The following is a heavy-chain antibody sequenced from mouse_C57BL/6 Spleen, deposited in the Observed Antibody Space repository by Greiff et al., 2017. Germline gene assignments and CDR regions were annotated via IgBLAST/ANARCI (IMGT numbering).Heavy chain of an antibody. V-gene: IGHV1-82*01. CDR1: GYAFSSSW. CDR2: IYPGDGDT. J-gene: IGHJ2*01. CDR3: ARGTGTPFYD. Sequence: QVQLQQSGPELVKPGASVKISCKASGYAFSSSWMNWVKQRPGKGLEWIGRIYPGDGDTNYNGKFKGKATLTADKSSSTAYMQLSSLTSEDSAVYFCARGTGTPFYDRGQSTTLTVS. D-gene: IGHD4-1*01.